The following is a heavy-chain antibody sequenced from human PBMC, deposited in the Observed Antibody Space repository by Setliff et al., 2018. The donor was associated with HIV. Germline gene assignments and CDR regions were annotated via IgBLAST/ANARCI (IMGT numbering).Heavy chain of an antibody. D-gene: IGHD3-22*01. Sequence: PSETLSLTCTVSGGSISSGEYYWSWIRQPPGKGLEWLGYISSSGGTDYNPSLNSRIIISMDTSKNQFSLRLSSVTAADTAVYFCARVLPYDSTGFLLYYFDNWGQGTLVTVSS. V-gene: IGHV4-30-4*08. CDR2: ISSSGGT. CDR1: GGSISSGEYY. J-gene: IGHJ4*02. CDR3: ARVLPYDSTGFLLYYFDN.